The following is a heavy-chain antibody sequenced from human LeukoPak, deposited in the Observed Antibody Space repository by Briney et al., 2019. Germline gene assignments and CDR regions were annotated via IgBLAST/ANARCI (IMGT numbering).Heavy chain of an antibody. CDR3: ARTGSWSYYYYGMDV. CDR1: GYTFTGYY. D-gene: IGHD6-13*01. V-gene: IGHV1-2*02. J-gene: IGHJ6*02. Sequence: ASVKVSCKASGYTFTGYYMHWVRQAPGQGLEWMGWINPNSGGTNYAQKFQGRVTMTRDTSISTAYMELSRLRSDDTAVYYCARTGSWSYYYYGMDVWGQGTTVTVSS. CDR2: INPNSGGT.